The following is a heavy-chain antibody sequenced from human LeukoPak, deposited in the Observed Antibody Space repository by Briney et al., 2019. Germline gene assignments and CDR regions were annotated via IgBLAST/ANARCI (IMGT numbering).Heavy chain of an antibody. CDR1: GYTFTGYY. CDR3: ARDYSGSYWVAFDI. J-gene: IGHJ3*02. V-gene: IGHV1-18*04. D-gene: IGHD1-26*01. CDR2: ISAYNGNT. Sequence: ASVKVSCKASGYTFTGYYMHWVRQAPGQGLEWMGWISAYNGNTNYAQKLQGRVTMTTDTSTSTAYMELRSLRSDDTAVYYCARDYSGSYWVAFDIWGQGTMVTVSS.